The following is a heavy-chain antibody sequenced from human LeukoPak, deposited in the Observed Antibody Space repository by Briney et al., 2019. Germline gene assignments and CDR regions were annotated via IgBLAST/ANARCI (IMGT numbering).Heavy chain of an antibody. V-gene: IGHV4-59*01. CDR3: ARGYYYHNTGYYDAFDI. Sequence: SETLSLTCTVSGGSIGDFYWSWIRQSPTKGLEWIGHIYYTGSARYNPSLRSRVSISVDTSKNQFSLKLTSVTAADTAMYYCARGYYYHNTGYYDAFDIWGRGTMVTVSS. D-gene: IGHD3-22*01. CDR1: GGSIGDFY. CDR2: IYYTGSA. J-gene: IGHJ3*02.